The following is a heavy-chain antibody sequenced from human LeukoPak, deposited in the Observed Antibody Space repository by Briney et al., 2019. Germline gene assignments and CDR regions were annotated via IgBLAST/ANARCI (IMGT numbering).Heavy chain of an antibody. D-gene: IGHD1-26*01. Sequence: SETLSLTCTVSGGSISSSRYYWSWIRQPPGKGLEWIGYIYYSGSTNYNPSLKSRVTISVDTSKNQFSLKLSSVTAADTAVYYCAREIVGNAFDIWGQGTMVTVSS. J-gene: IGHJ3*02. V-gene: IGHV4-61*01. CDR3: AREIVGNAFDI. CDR1: GGSISSSRYY. CDR2: IYYSGST.